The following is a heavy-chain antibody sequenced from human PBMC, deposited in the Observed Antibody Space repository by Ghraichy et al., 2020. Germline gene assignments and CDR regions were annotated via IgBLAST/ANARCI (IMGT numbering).Heavy chain of an antibody. CDR3: ARDGVSWEYFDY. V-gene: IGHV3-48*03. CDR1: GFTFRSYE. D-gene: IGHD1-26*01. Sequence: GESLNISCAASGFTFRSYEMNWVRQAPGKGLEWVSYISSSGGTIYYADSVKGRFTISRDNAKNSLYLQMNSLRAEDTAVYYCARDGVSWEYFDYWGQGTLVTVSS. CDR2: ISSSGGTI. J-gene: IGHJ4*02.